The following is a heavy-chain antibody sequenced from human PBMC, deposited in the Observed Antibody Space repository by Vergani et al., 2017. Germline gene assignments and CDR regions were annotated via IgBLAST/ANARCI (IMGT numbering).Heavy chain of an antibody. V-gene: IGHV4-59*01. J-gene: IGHJ6*02. D-gene: IGHD3-10*01. CDR1: GGSISSYY. CDR3: ARDHKLWFGDEGYYYYGMDV. Sequence: QVQLQESGPGLVKPSETLSLTCTVSGGSISSYYWSWIRQPPGKGLEWIGYIYYSGSTNYNPSLKSRVTISVDTSKNQFSLKLSSVTAADTAVYYCARDHKLWFGDEGYYYYGMDVWGQGP. CDR2: IYYSGST.